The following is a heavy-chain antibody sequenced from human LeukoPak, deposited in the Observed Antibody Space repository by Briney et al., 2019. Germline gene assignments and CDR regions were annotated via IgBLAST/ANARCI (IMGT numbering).Heavy chain of an antibody. D-gene: IGHD3-10*01. CDR1: GFTFSDYY. CDR2: ITTAGTI. V-gene: IGHV3-11*01. CDR3: VRVPFIMRFVDF. J-gene: IGHJ4*02. Sequence: GGSLRLSCAASGFTFSDYYMSCIRQAPGRGLEWGSYITTAGTIYYADSVTGRFTISRDNTKNSRFRQMNSLRAEDTPVYYCVRVPFIMRFVDFWGQGTLVTVSS.